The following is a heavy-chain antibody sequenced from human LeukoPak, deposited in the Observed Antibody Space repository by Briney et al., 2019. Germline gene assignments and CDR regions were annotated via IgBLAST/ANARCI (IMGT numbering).Heavy chain of an antibody. V-gene: IGHV4-59*01. Sequence: SETLSLTCTVSGGSISSYYWSWIRQPPGKGLEWIGYIYYSGSTNYNPSLKSRVTMSVDTSKNQFSLKLSSVTAADTAVYYCARGDHYGTVLYYWGQGTLVTVSS. CDR1: GGSISSYY. J-gene: IGHJ4*02. CDR3: ARGDHYGTVLYY. CDR2: IYYSGST. D-gene: IGHD3-16*01.